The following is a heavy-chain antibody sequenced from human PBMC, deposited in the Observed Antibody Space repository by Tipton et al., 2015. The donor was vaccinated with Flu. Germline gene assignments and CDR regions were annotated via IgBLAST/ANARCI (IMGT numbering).Heavy chain of an antibody. V-gene: IGHV4-34*01. Sequence: TLSLTCAVYGGSFSGYYWSWIRQPPGKGLEWIGEINHSGSTNYNPSLKSRVTISVDTSKNQFSLKLSSVTAADTAVYYCARAPPPPLDYGDSYYYYGMDVWGQGTTVTVSS. CDR3: ARAPPPPLDYGDSYYYYGMDV. CDR2: INHSGST. D-gene: IGHD4-17*01. J-gene: IGHJ6*02. CDR1: GGSFSGYY.